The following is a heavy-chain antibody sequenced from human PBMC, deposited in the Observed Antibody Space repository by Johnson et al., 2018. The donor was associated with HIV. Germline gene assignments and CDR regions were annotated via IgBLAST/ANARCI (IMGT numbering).Heavy chain of an antibody. CDR2: ISPSGSTI. Sequence: QEQLVESGGGLIQPGGSLRLSCAASGFTFSDYYMSWIRQAPGKGLEWLSYISPSGSTIYSADSVKGRFTISRDNAKNPLYLQMNSLKIEDTAVYYCARRTLGGYCPKGICPINAFDVWGQGTTVTVAS. J-gene: IGHJ3*01. D-gene: IGHD2-8*01. CDR3: ARRTLGGYCPKGICPINAFDV. V-gene: IGHV3-11*01. CDR1: GFTFSDYY.